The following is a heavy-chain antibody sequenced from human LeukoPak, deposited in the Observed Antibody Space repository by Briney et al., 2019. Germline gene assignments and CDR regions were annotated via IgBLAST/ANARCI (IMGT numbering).Heavy chain of an antibody. Sequence: SVKVSCKASGGTFSSYAISWVRQAPGQGLEWMGRIIPILGIANYAQKFQGRVTITADKSTSTAYMELSSLRSEDTAVYYCASPGGGATEGLYVDYWGQGTLVTVSS. CDR1: GGTFSSYA. CDR2: IIPILGIA. D-gene: IGHD1-26*01. CDR3: ASPGGGATEGLYVDY. V-gene: IGHV1-69*04. J-gene: IGHJ4*02.